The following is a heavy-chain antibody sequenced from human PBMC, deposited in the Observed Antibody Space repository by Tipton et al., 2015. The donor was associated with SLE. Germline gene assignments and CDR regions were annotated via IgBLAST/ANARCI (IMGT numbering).Heavy chain of an antibody. V-gene: IGHV4-59*08. CDR1: GGSIRSFY. CDR2: IYYSGST. J-gene: IGHJ4*02. D-gene: IGHD3-22*01. CDR3: ARTPYYYDSSGYYPFDY. Sequence: TLSLTCTVSGGSIRSFYWSWIRQPPGKGLEWIGYIYYSGSTNYNPSLKSRVTISVDTSKNQFSLKLSSVTAADTAVYYCARTPYYYDSSGYYPFDYWGQGTLVTVSS.